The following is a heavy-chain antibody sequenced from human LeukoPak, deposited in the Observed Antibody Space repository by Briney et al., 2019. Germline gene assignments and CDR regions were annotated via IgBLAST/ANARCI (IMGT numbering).Heavy chain of an antibody. Sequence: GGSLRLSCAASGFTVSSNYMSWVRQAPGKGLEWVSVIYSGGSTYYADSVKGRFTISRDNSKNTLYLQMNSLRAEDTAVYYCATGYASAMGDAFDIWGQGTMVTVSS. D-gene: IGHD2-2*03. CDR3: ATGYASAMGDAFDI. V-gene: IGHV3-53*01. J-gene: IGHJ3*02. CDR1: GFTVSSNY. CDR2: IYSGGST.